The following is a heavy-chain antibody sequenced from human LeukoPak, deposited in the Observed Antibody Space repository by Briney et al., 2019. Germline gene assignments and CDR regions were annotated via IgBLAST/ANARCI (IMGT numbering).Heavy chain of an antibody. J-gene: IGHJ4*01. Sequence: GGALRLSCAASGFTFSDYYMSWIRQAPGKGLEWVSYISSSGSTIYYADSVKGRFTISRDNAKNSLYLQINSLRAEDTAVYYCARTTRDTSGYYWGQGTLVTVSS. CDR3: ARTTRDTSGYY. CDR1: GFTFSDYY. V-gene: IGHV3-11*01. CDR2: ISSSGSTI. D-gene: IGHD1-14*01.